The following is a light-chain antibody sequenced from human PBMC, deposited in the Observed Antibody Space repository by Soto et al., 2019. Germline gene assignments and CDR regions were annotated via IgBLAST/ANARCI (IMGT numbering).Light chain of an antibody. Sequence: AIQLTPSPSSLSASVGDRVTITCRASQGIGDAVAWYQQKPGRPPKLLIYDASRLESGVPSRFSGSGSGTDFTLAISSLQPEDFTTYYCQQFNDYPFTFGPGTRVDIK. CDR1: QGIGDA. CDR3: QQFNDYPFT. V-gene: IGKV1D-13*01. J-gene: IGKJ3*01. CDR2: DAS.